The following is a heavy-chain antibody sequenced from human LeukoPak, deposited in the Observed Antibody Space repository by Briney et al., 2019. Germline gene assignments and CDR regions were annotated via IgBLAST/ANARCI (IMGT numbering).Heavy chain of an antibody. J-gene: IGHJ4*02. D-gene: IGHD3-3*01. V-gene: IGHV1-46*01. CDR2: INPSGGST. CDR1: GYTFTSYY. Sequence: ASVKVSCKASGYTFTSYYMHWVRQAPGQGLEWMGIINPSGGSTSYAQKFQGRVTMTRDTSTSTVYMELSSLRSEDTAVYYCARGQPPVLRFLEWSLDYWGQGTLVTVSS. CDR3: ARGQPPVLRFLEWSLDY.